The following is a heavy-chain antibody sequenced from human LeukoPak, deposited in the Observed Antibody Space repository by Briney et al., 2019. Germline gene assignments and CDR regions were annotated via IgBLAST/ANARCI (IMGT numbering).Heavy chain of an antibody. CDR1: GFIFKTYG. V-gene: IGHV3-30*02. D-gene: IGHD5-12*01. J-gene: IGHJ3*02. CDR3: ARGFGYEHGAFDI. CDR2: IRYDGSNK. Sequence: GGSLRLSCVVSGFIFKTYGMNWVRQAPGKGLEWVAFIRYDGSNKYYADSVKGRFTISRDNSKNTLYLQMGSLRAEDMAVYYCARGFGYEHGAFDIWGQGTMVTVSS.